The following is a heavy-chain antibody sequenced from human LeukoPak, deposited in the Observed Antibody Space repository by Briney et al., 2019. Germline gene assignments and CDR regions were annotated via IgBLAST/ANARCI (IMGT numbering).Heavy chain of an antibody. D-gene: IGHD2-15*01. Sequence: SETLSLTCAVYGGSFSGYYWSWIRQPPGKGLEWIGEINHSGSTNYNPSIKSRVTISVATSKTQSSLKLSSVTAADTAVYYCARDCSGGSCPDYWGQGTLVTVSS. V-gene: IGHV4-34*01. J-gene: IGHJ4*02. CDR3: ARDCSGGSCPDY. CDR1: GGSFSGYY. CDR2: INHSGST.